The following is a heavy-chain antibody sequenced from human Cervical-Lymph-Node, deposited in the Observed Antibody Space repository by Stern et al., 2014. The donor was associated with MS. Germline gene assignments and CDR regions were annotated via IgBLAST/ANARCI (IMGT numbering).Heavy chain of an antibody. CDR2: IHYSGNT. CDR3: ARLSSDAFDI. CDR1: GGSISSGSSY. J-gene: IGHJ3*02. V-gene: IGHV4-31*03. Sequence: QLQLQESGPGLVKPSQTLSLTCSVSGGSISSGSSYWSWIRQHPGKGLEWIAYIHYSGNTYYNSSLKSRVHLSADTSKNQFSLELSSVTAADTAVYYCARLSSDAFDIWGQGTLFTVSS.